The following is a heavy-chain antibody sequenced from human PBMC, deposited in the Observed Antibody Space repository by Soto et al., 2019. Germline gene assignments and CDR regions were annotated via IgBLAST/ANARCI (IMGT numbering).Heavy chain of an antibody. CDR2: IYYSGST. CDR1: GGSVSSGSYY. J-gene: IGHJ4*02. CDR3: ARQSYSGSYSVPQIDY. Sequence: SETLSLTCTVFGGSVSSGSYYWSWIRQHPGKGLEWIGYIYYSGSTNYNPSLKSRVTISVDTSKNQFSLKLSSVTAADTAVYYCARQSYSGSYSVPQIDYWGQGTLVTVSS. D-gene: IGHD1-26*01. V-gene: IGHV4-61*01.